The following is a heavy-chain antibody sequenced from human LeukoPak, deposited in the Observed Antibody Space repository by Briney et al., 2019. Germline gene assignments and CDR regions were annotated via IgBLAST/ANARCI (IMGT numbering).Heavy chain of an antibody. CDR2: IRSKAYGGTT. J-gene: IGHJ4*02. D-gene: IGHD2-2*01. Sequence: PGRSLRLSCTASGFTFGDYAMSWVRQAPGKGLEWVGFIRSKAYGGTTEYAASVKGRFTISRDDSKSIACLQMNSLKTEDTAVYYCTRDVCSSTSCYFDYWGQGTLVTVSS. V-gene: IGHV3-49*04. CDR3: TRDVCSSTSCYFDY. CDR1: GFTFGDYA.